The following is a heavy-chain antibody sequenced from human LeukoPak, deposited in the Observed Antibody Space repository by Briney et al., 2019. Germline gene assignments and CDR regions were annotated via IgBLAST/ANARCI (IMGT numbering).Heavy chain of an antibody. CDR3: ARLRQTTWGDNFDY. Sequence: PSETLSLTCTVSGGSVSSDSYYWSWIRQPPGKGLEWIGFIYYSGSTNYNPSLKSRVTISVDTSKNQFSLRLSSVTAADTAFYYCARLRQTTWGDNFDYWGQGTLVSVSS. V-gene: IGHV4-61*01. J-gene: IGHJ4*02. CDR1: GGSVSSDSYY. D-gene: IGHD4-17*01. CDR2: IYYSGST.